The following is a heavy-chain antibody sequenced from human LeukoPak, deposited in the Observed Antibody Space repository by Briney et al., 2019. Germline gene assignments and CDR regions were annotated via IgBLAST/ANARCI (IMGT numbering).Heavy chain of an antibody. Sequence: RPSETLSLTCAVYGGSFSGYYWSWIRQPPGKGLEWMGEINHSGSTKYNPSLKRRVTISVDTSKNQFSLKLSSVTAADTAVYYCARARPRRVARGYSGYDYPSWDYWGQGTLVTVSS. D-gene: IGHD5-12*01. J-gene: IGHJ4*02. CDR1: GGSFSGYY. CDR3: ARARPRRVARGYSGYDYPSWDY. V-gene: IGHV4-34*01. CDR2: INHSGST.